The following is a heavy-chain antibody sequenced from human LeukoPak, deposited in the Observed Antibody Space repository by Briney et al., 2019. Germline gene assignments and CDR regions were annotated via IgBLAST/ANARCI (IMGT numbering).Heavy chain of an antibody. V-gene: IGHV4-4*07. Sequence: PSETLSLTCTVSGGSISSYYWSWIRQPAGKGLEWIGRIYTSGSTNYNPSLKSRVTMSVDTSKNQFSLKLSSVTAADTAVYYCATVRGYSGYVGENGFDYWGQGTLVTVSS. CDR1: GGSISSYY. CDR3: ATVRGYSGYVGENGFDY. J-gene: IGHJ4*02. D-gene: IGHD5-12*01. CDR2: IYTSGST.